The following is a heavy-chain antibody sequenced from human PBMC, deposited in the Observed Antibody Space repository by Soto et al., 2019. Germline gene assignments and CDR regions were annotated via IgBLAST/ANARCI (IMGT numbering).Heavy chain of an antibody. CDR1: GYTFTSYG. J-gene: IGHJ6*03. CDR3: ARVVLRYFDWLPDYYMDV. CDR2: ISAYNGNT. D-gene: IGHD3-9*01. V-gene: IGHV1-18*01. Sequence: ASVKVSCKASGYTFTSYGISWVRQAPGQGLEWMGWISAYNGNTNYAQKLQGRVTMTTDTSTSTAYMELRSLRSDDTAVYYCARVVLRYFDWLPDYYMDVWGKGTTVTVSS.